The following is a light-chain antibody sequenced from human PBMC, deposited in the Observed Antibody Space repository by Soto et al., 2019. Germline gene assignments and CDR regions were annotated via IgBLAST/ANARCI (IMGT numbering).Light chain of an antibody. V-gene: IGLV1-44*01. J-gene: IGLJ1*01. CDR2: SNY. CDR1: SSNIESNT. CDR3: AAWDYIRTGYV. Sequence: QSVLTQPPSASGTPGQRVTISCSGSSSNIESNTVTWYQQLPGTAPKLVIYSNYDRPSGVPDRFSGSTSGTSASLVIRGLQSEYVFDYYCAAWDYIRTGYVFVAGTK.